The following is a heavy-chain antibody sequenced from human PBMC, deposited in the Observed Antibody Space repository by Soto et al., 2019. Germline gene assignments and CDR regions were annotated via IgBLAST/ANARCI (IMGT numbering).Heavy chain of an antibody. CDR3: ARAKDIVVVPAASKYYFDY. J-gene: IGHJ4*02. CDR1: GGTFSRYA. CDR2: IIPIFGTA. V-gene: IGHV1-69*13. D-gene: IGHD2-2*01. Sequence: SVKVSCKASGGTFSRYAISWVRQAPVQGLEWMGGIIPIFGTANYAQKFQGRVTITADESTSTAYMELSSLRSEDTAVYYCARAKDIVVVPAASKYYFDYWGQGTLVTVSS.